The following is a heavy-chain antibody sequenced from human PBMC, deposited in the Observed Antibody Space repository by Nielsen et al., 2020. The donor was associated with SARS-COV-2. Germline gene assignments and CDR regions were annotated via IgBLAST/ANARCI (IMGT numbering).Heavy chain of an antibody. Sequence: ASVKVSCKASGYTFTSYGISWVRQAPGQGLEWMGWISAYNGNTNYAQKLQGRVTMTTDTSTSTAYMELRSLRSDDTAVYYCARGHWNFGVVLSYYYYTGMDAWGKGTTVTVPS. CDR3: ARGHWNFGVVLSYYYYTGMDA. D-gene: IGHD3-3*01. V-gene: IGHV1-18*01. CDR2: ISAYNGNT. J-gene: IGHJ6*04. CDR1: GYTFTSYG.